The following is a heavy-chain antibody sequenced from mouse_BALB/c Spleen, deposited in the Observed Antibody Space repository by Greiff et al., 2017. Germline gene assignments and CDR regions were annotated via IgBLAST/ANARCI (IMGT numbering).Heavy chain of an antibody. CDR2: IWAGGST. CDR3: ARESPYYGSSFPYAMDY. CDR1: GFSLTSYG. D-gene: IGHD1-1*01. V-gene: IGHV2-9*02. Sequence: VQGVESGPGLVAPSQSLSITCTVSGFSLTSYGVHWVRQPPGKGLEWLGVIWAGGSTNYNSALMSRLSISKDNSKSQVFLKMNSLQTDDTAMYYCARESPYYGSSFPYAMDYWGQGTSVTVSS. J-gene: IGHJ4*01.